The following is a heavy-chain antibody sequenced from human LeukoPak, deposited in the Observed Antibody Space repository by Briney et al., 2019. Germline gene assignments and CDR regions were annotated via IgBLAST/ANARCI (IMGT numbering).Heavy chain of an antibody. Sequence: GGSLRLSFAASGFTFSSYAMSWVRQAPGKGLEWVSAISGSGGSTYYADSVKGRFTISRDNSKNTLYLQMNSLRAEDTAVYYCAKEIRKWPRETYYYYYGMDVWGQGTTVTVSS. V-gene: IGHV3-23*01. CDR1: GFTFSSYA. CDR3: AKEIRKWPRETYYYYYGMDV. CDR2: ISGSGGST. J-gene: IGHJ6*02. D-gene: IGHD5-12*01.